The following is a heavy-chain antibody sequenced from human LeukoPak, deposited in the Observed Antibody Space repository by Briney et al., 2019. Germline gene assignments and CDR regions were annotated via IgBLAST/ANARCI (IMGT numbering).Heavy chain of an antibody. J-gene: IGHJ5*02. D-gene: IGHD1-1*01. CDR2: IDYSGNT. Sequence: PSETLSLTCTVSGGSISGDYWSWIRQPPGKGLEWIGYIDYSGNTNYNPSLKSRVTISVDTSKNQLSLKLSSVTAADTAVYYCATSAGTIYTWFDPWGQGTLVTVSS. CDR1: GGSISGDY. CDR3: ATSAGTIYTWFDP. V-gene: IGHV4-59*01.